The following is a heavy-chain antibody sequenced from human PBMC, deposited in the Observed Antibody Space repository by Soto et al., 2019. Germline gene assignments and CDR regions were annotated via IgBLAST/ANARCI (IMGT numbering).Heavy chain of an antibody. J-gene: IGHJ3*02. CDR3: AREDGPDAFDI. Sequence: SVKVSCKASGYTFTSYHITWVRQAPGQGLEWMGGIIPIFGTANYAQKFQGRVTITADESTSTAYMELSSLRSEDTAVYYCAREDGPDAFDIWGQGTMVTVSS. CDR2: IIPIFGTA. V-gene: IGHV1-69*13. CDR1: GYTFTSYH.